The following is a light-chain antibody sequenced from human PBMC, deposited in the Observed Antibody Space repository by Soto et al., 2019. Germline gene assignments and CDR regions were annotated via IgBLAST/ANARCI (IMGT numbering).Light chain of an antibody. CDR1: QNINNN. V-gene: IGKV1-39*01. Sequence: DIQMTQSPSSLSASIGDRVTITCRASQNINNNLNWYQQIPGKAPKLLIHGGYSLQSGVPSRFSGSGSGIDFTLTVSSLQPEDFATYYCQQSYNTLWTFGQGTKVEIK. CDR3: QQSYNTLWT. CDR2: GGY. J-gene: IGKJ1*01.